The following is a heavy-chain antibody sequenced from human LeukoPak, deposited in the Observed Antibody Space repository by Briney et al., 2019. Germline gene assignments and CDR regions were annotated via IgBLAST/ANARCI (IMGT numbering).Heavy chain of an antibody. Sequence: ASVKVSCKASGYTFTGYYMHWVRQAPGQGLEWMGWINPNTGVTNYAQKFQGRVTLTRDTSIITAYTELTRLRSDDTAMYYCARDRTTVTTGYYGMDVWGQGTTLTVS. V-gene: IGHV1-2*02. CDR3: ARDRTTVTTGYYGMDV. J-gene: IGHJ6*02. D-gene: IGHD4-17*01. CDR2: INPNTGVT. CDR1: GYTFTGYY.